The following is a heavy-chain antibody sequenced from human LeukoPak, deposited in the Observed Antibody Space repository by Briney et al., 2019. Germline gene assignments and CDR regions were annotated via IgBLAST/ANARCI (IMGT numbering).Heavy chain of an antibody. CDR3: ARALTTVTTWFWFDP. CDR2: INPNSGGT. Sequence: ASVKVSCKASGYTFTGYYMHWVRQAPGQGLEWVGWINPNSGGTNYAQKFQGRVTMTRDTSISTAYMELSRLRSDDTAVYYCARALTTVTTWFWFDPWGQGTLVTVSS. CDR1: GYTFTGYY. J-gene: IGHJ5*02. V-gene: IGHV1-2*02. D-gene: IGHD4-17*01.